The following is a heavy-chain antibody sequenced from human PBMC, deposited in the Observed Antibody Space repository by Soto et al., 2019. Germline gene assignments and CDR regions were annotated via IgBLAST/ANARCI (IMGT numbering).Heavy chain of an antibody. CDR2: ISAYNGNT. V-gene: IGHV1-18*01. Sequence: EASVKVSCTASGYTFTSYGISWVRQAPGQGLEWMGWISAYNGNTNYAQKLQGRVTMTTDTSTSTAYMELRSLRSDDTAVYYCAREGILTGQDAFDIWGQGTVVTVSS. CDR3: AREGILTGQDAFDI. J-gene: IGHJ3*02. D-gene: IGHD3-9*01. CDR1: GYTFTSYG.